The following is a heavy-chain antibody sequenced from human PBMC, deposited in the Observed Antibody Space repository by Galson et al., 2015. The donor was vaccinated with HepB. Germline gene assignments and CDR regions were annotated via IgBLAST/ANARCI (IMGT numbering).Heavy chain of an antibody. CDR3: AKSFVAISSAPGDY. J-gene: IGHJ4*02. CDR2: ISGSGDKT. V-gene: IGHV3-23*01. Sequence: SLRLSCAASGFTFSSHAMSWVRQAPGKGLEWVSVISGSGDKTYYADSVKGQFTISRDNSKSTLYLQMNSLRAEDTALYYCAKSFVAISSAPGDYWGQGTLVTVSS. D-gene: IGHD2-2*01. CDR1: GFTFSSHA.